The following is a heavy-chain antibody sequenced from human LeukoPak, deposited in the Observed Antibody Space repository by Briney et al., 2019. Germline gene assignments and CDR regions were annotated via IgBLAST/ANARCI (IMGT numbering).Heavy chain of an antibody. D-gene: IGHD6-19*01. CDR2: IYYSGST. CDR3: ARYRAVAGIDY. CDR1: GGSISSSSYY. Sequence: SETLSLTCTVSGGSISSSSYYWSWIRQPPGKGLEWIGYIYYSGSTYYNPSLKSRVTISVDTSKNQFSLKLSSVTAADTAVYYCARYRAVAGIDYWGQGTLVTVSS. V-gene: IGHV4-30-4*01. J-gene: IGHJ4*02.